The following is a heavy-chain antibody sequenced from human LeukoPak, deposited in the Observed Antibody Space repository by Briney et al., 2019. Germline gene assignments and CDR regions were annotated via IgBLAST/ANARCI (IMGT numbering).Heavy chain of an antibody. Sequence: GGSLRLSCAASGSTFSSYAMSWVRQAPEKGLEWVSTISGSGGGTYYADSVKGRFTISRDDSKNTLYLQMNSLRAEDTAVYYCAKDLGRYRNNYFDYWGQGTLVTVSS. CDR2: ISGSGGGT. D-gene: IGHD1-26*01. V-gene: IGHV3-23*01. CDR3: AKDLGRYRNNYFDY. CDR1: GSTFSSYA. J-gene: IGHJ4*02.